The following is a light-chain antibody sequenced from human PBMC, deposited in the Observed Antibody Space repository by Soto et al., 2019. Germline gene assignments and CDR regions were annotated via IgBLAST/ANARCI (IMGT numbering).Light chain of an antibody. CDR1: QSVLYSSNNKNY. J-gene: IGKJ1*01. CDR2: WAS. V-gene: IGKV4-1*01. Sequence: DSVMTQSPDSLAVSLGARATINCKSSQSVLYSSNNKNYLAWYQQKQGQPPKLLIYWASTRESGVPDRFSGSGSGTDFTLTISSLQAEDVAVYYCQQYYSTPPTFGQGTKVEIK. CDR3: QQYYSTPPT.